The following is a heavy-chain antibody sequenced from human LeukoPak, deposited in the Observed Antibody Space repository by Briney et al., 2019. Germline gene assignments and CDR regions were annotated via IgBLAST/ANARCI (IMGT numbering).Heavy chain of an antibody. V-gene: IGHV3-21*01. CDR3: ARDFSLTRLERPFDY. CDR1: GFTFSSYS. CDR2: ISSSSSYI. J-gene: IGHJ4*02. D-gene: IGHD1-1*01. Sequence: GGSLRLSCAASGFTFSSYSMNWVRQAPGKGLEWVSSISSSSSYIYYADSVKGRFTISRDNAKNSLYLQMNSLRAEDTAVYYCARDFSLTRLERPFDYWGQGTLVTVSS.